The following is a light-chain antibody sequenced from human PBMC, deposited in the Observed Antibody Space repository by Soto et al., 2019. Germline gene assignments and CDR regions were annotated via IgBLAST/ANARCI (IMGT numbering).Light chain of an antibody. Sequence: EIVLTQSPATLSLSPGERATLSCRASQSISSSLTWYQQKPCQAPRLLIYDASNRATGIPARFSGSGSGTDFTLTISSLEPEDFAVYYCQQRSNWPLFTFGQGTRLEIK. CDR2: DAS. J-gene: IGKJ5*01. CDR1: QSISSS. CDR3: QQRSNWPLFT. V-gene: IGKV3-11*01.